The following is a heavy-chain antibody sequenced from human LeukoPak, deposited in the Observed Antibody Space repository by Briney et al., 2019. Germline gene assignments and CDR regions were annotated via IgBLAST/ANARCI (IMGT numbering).Heavy chain of an antibody. V-gene: IGHV4-38-2*02. CDR1: GYSISSGYY. CDR2: IFYSGST. J-gene: IGHJ3*02. CDR3: AISNGYGLVDI. Sequence: SETLSLTCTVSGYSISSGYYWGWVRQPPGKGLEWIGNIFYSGSTYYSPSLKSRVTISLDTSRNQFSLKLNSVTAADSAVYYCAISNGYGLVDIWGQGTTVTVSS. D-gene: IGHD3-10*01.